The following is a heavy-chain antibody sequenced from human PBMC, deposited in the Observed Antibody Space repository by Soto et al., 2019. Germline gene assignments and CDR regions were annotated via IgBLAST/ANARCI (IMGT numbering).Heavy chain of an antibody. CDR2: ISAYNGNT. D-gene: IGHD6-13*01. Sequence: QVQLVQSGAEVKKPGASVKVSCKASGYTFTSYGISWVRQAPGQGLEWMGWISAYNGNTNYAQKLQGRVTMTTDTFTSTAQMELMSLRSDDTDVYYWAGHVAQGDGIAGGSDYWGQGTLVTVSS. CDR3: AGHVAQGDGIAGGSDY. J-gene: IGHJ4*02. CDR1: GYTFTSYG. V-gene: IGHV1-18*01.